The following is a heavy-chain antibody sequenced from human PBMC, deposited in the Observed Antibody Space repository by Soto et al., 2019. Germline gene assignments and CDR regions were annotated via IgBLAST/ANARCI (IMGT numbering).Heavy chain of an antibody. V-gene: IGHV3-7*03. CDR2: IKQDGSEK. J-gene: IGHJ4*02. Sequence: GSLRLSCAASGFTFSSYWINWVRQAPGKGLEWVANIKQDGSEKRYVDSVKGRFTISRDNAKNSLYLQMNSLRAEDTAVYFCARDQSRSWYGPFDYWGQGTPVTVSS. CDR1: GFTFSSYW. CDR3: ARDQSRSWYGPFDY. D-gene: IGHD6-13*01.